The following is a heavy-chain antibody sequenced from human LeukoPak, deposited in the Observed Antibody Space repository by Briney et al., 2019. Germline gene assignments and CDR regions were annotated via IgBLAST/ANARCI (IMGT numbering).Heavy chain of an antibody. J-gene: IGHJ4*02. CDR1: GYTFTSYG. D-gene: IGHD3-10*01. Sequence: GASVKVSCKASGYTFTSYGIGWVRQAPGQGLEWMGGIIPIFGATNYAQKFQARVTITADESTSTAYMELSSLRSEDTAVYYCAQSMVRGVALPDYWGQGTLVTVSS. CDR3: AQSMVRGVALPDY. V-gene: IGHV1-69*13. CDR2: IIPIFGAT.